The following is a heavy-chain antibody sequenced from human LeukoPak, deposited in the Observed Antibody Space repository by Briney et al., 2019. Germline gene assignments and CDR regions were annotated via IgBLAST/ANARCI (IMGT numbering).Heavy chain of an antibody. J-gene: IGHJ4*02. Sequence: PRGSLRLSCAASGFTFSSYAMSWVRQAPGKGVEWVSAISGSGGSTYYADSVKGRFTISRDNSKNTLYLQMNSLRAEDTAVYYCAKGHTVAGRYYFDYWGQGTLVTVSS. CDR3: AKGHTVAGRYYFDY. CDR2: ISGSGGST. CDR1: GFTFSSYA. V-gene: IGHV3-23*01. D-gene: IGHD6-19*01.